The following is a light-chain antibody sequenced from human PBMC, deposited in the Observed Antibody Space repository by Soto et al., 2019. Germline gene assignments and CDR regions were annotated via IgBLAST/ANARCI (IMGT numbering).Light chain of an antibody. CDR2: DVS. J-gene: IGLJ2*01. Sequence: QSALTQPRSVSGSPGQSVTISCTGTSSDVGGYNYVSWYQQHPGKAPKLMIFDVSKRPSGVPDRFSGSKSGNTASLTISGLQAEDEAEYYCCSYAGNYTWVFGGGTKLTVL. CDR3: CSYAGNYTWV. V-gene: IGLV2-11*01. CDR1: SSDVGGYNY.